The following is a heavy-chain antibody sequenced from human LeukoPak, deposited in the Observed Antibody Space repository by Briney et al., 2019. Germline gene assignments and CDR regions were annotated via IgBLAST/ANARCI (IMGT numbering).Heavy chain of an antibody. D-gene: IGHD1-26*01. V-gene: IGHV3-43*02. CDR2: INENGDIA. CDR1: GFTFDDYA. J-gene: IGHJ4*02. CDR3: AKARWEPNFDY. Sequence: PGGSLRLSCAASGFTFDDYAMHWVRQGPRKSLEWVSLINENGDIAYYGDSVRGRFTVSRDNAKSSLYLQMNSLTTEDTALYYCAKARWEPNFDYWGQGTLVTVSS.